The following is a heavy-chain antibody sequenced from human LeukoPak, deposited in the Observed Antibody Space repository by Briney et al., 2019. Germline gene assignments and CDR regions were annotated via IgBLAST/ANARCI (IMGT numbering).Heavy chain of an antibody. J-gene: IGHJ6*03. V-gene: IGHV4-59*01. CDR2: IYYSGST. D-gene: IGHD5-18*01. CDR1: GGSISSYY. CDR3: ARVDTGYYYYYYMDV. Sequence: PSETLSLTCTVSGGSISSYYWSWIRQPPGKGLEWIGYIYYSGSTNYNPSLKSRVTISVDTSKNQFSLKLSSVTAADTAVYYSARVDTGYYYYYYMDVWGKGTTVTVSS.